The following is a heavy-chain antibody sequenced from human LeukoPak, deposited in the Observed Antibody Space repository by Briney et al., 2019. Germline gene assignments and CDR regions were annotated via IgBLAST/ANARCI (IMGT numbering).Heavy chain of an antibody. Sequence: SQTLSLTCAISGDSVSSNSAAWNWIRQSPSRGLEWLGRTYYRSKWYNDYGVSVKSRITINSDTSKNQFSLQLNSVTPEDTAVYYCARGGSLLTGSTTRNWFDPWGQGTLVTVSS. D-gene: IGHD2/OR15-2a*01. CDR1: GDSVSSNSAA. J-gene: IGHJ5*02. V-gene: IGHV6-1*01. CDR2: TYYRSKWYN. CDR3: ARGGSLLTGSTTRNWFDP.